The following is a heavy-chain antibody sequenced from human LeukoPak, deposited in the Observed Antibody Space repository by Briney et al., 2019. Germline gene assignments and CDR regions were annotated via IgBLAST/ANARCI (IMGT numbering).Heavy chain of an antibody. J-gene: IGHJ3*02. D-gene: IGHD5-24*01. CDR3: ARVRDGYNDAYDI. Sequence: FQGRVTITRDTSASTAYMELSSLRSEDTAVYYCARVRDGYNDAYDIWGQGTMVTVSS. V-gene: IGHV1-3*01.